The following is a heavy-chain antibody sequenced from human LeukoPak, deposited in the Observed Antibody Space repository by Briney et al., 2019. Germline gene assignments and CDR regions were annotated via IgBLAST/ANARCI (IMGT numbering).Heavy chain of an antibody. Sequence: GGSLRLSCAASGFTFDDYGMSWVRQAPGKGLEWVSGINWNGGSTGYADSVKGRFTISRDNAKNSLYLQMNSLRAEDTALYYCASQPGVYGGWFYYYYMDVWGKGTTVTVSS. J-gene: IGHJ6*03. CDR1: GFTFDDYG. CDR2: INWNGGST. D-gene: IGHD5/OR15-5a*01. V-gene: IGHV3-20*04. CDR3: ASQPGVYGGWFYYYYMDV.